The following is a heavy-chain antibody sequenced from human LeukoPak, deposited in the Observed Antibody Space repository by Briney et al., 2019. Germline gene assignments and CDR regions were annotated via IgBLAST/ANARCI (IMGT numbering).Heavy chain of an antibody. Sequence: GGSLRLSCAASGFIFSASAIHWVRQASGKGLDWVGRIRSKANSYATAYAASVKGRFTISRDDSKNTAYLQMNSLKTEDTAVYYCTTILFYWGQGTLVTVSS. CDR1: GFIFSASA. V-gene: IGHV3-73*01. J-gene: IGHJ4*02. CDR2: IRSKANSYAT. CDR3: TTILFY. D-gene: IGHD2/OR15-2a*01.